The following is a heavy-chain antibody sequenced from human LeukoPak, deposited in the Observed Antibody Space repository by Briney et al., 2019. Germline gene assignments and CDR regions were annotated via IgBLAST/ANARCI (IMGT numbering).Heavy chain of an antibody. V-gene: IGHV3-48*04. D-gene: IGHD4-17*01. CDR1: GFTFSSYS. J-gene: IGHJ4*02. CDR3: ARDFFYGDYSLDY. CDR2: ISSSSSTI. Sequence: GSLGLSCAASGFTFSSYSMNWVRQAPGKGLEWVSYISSSSSTIYYADSVKGRFTISRDNAKNSLYLQMNSLRAEDTAVYYCARDFFYGDYSLDYWGQGTLVTVSS.